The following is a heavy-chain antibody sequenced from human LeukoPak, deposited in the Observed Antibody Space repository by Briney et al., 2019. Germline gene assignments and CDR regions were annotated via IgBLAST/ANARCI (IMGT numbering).Heavy chain of an antibody. Sequence: GGSLRLSCAASGFSFSSYSMSWVRQAPGKGLEWVSVIYSGGSTYYADSVKGRFTISRHNSKNTLYLQMNSLRAEDTAVYYCASLAVTTGSLDYWGQGTLVTVSS. CDR1: GFSFSSYS. CDR3: ASLAVTTGSLDY. D-gene: IGHD4-17*01. V-gene: IGHV3-53*04. J-gene: IGHJ4*02. CDR2: IYSGGST.